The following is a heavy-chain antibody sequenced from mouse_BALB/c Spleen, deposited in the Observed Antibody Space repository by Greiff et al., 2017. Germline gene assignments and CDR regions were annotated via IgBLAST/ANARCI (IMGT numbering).Heavy chain of an antibody. CDR2: ISSGSSTI. Sequence: EVKVVESGGGLVQPGGSRKLSCAASGFTFSSFGMHWVRQAPEKGLEWVAYISSGSSTIYYADTVKGRFTISRDNPKNTLFLQMTSLRSEDTAMYYCARGAPFITTVVEGAMDYWGQGTSVTVSS. J-gene: IGHJ4*01. CDR3: ARGAPFITTVVEGAMDY. CDR1: GFTFSSFG. V-gene: IGHV5-17*02. D-gene: IGHD1-1*01.